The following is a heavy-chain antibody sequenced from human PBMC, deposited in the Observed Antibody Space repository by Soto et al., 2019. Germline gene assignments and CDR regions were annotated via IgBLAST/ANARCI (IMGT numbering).Heavy chain of an antibody. CDR3: AARLSSCRGYYYYGMDV. Sequence: SVKVSCKASGFTFTSSAVQWVRQARGQRLEWIGWIVVGSGNTNYAQKFQERVTITRDMSTSTAYMELSSLRSEDTAVYYCAARLSSCRGYYYYGMDVWGQGTTVTVSS. V-gene: IGHV1-58*01. CDR1: GFTFTSSA. D-gene: IGHD3-16*02. J-gene: IGHJ6*02. CDR2: IVVGSGNT.